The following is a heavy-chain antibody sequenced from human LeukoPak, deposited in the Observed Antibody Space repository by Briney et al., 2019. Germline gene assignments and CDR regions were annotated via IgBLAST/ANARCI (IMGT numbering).Heavy chain of an antibody. V-gene: IGHV4-39*01. D-gene: IGHD4-17*01. CDR3: ARLDYGDYYFDY. Sequence: MPSETLSLTCAVSRGSISSGGYYWGWIRQPPGKGLEWIGSIYYSGSTYYNPSLKSRVTISVDTSKNQFSLKLSSVTAADTAVYYCARLDYGDYYFDYWGQGTLVTVSS. CDR1: RGSISSGGYY. J-gene: IGHJ4*02. CDR2: IYYSGST.